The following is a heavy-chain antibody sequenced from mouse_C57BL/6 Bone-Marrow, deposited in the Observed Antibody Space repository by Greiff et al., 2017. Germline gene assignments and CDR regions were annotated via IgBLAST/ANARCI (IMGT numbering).Heavy chain of an antibody. CDR1: GYAFSSSW. V-gene: IGHV1-82*01. Sequence: VQLQQSGPELVKPGASVKISCKASGYAFSSSWVNWVKQRPGKGLEWIGRIYPGDGDTNYNGKFKGKATLTADKSSSTAYMQLSSLTSEDSAVYFCARGGYYWGQGTTLTVSS. CDR2: IYPGDGDT. J-gene: IGHJ2*01. CDR3: ARGGYY.